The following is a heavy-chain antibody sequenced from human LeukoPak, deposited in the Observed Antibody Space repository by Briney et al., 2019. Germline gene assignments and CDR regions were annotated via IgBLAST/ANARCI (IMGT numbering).Heavy chain of an antibody. CDR1: GFTFSSYA. V-gene: IGHV3-30-3*01. Sequence: GRSLRLSCAASGFTFSSYAMHWVRQAPGKGLEWVAVISYDGSNKYYADSAKGRFTISRDNSKNTLYLQMNSLRAEDTAVYYCARDHYYYDSSGYYSWGQGTLVTVSS. J-gene: IGHJ4*02. CDR3: ARDHYYYDSSGYYS. CDR2: ISYDGSNK. D-gene: IGHD3-22*01.